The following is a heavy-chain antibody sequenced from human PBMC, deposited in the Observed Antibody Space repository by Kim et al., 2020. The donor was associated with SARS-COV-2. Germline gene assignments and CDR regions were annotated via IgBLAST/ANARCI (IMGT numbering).Heavy chain of an antibody. V-gene: IGHV3-30-3*01. J-gene: IGHJ3*02. CDR3: ARVMGAFDI. CDR1: GFTFSSYA. D-gene: IGHD3-10*01. Sequence: GGSLRLSCAASGFTFSSYAMHWVRQAPGKGLEWVAVISYDGSNKYYADSVKGRFTISRDNSKNTLYLQMNSLRAEDTAVYYCARVMGAFDIWGQGTMVTVSS. CDR2: ISYDGSNK.